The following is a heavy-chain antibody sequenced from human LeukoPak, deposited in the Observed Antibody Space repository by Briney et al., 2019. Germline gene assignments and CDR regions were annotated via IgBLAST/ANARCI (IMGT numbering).Heavy chain of an antibody. CDR2: ISGSGGST. J-gene: IGHJ4*02. CDR1: GFTFSSYA. CDR3: AKEYYYDSSGYSAPFDY. V-gene: IGHV3-23*01. Sequence: GGSLRLSCAASGFTFSSYAMSWVRQAPGKGLGWVSAISGSGGSTYYADSVKGRFTISRDNSKNTLYLQMNSLRAEDTAVYYCAKEYYYDSSGYSAPFDYWGQGTLVTVSS. D-gene: IGHD3-22*01.